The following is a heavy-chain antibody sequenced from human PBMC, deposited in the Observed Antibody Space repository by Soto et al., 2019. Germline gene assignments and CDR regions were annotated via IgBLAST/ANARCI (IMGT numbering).Heavy chain of an antibody. CDR1: GFTFNSYS. CDR2: ISSSSTFI. CDR3: ARGRPTGYSYYGMDV. J-gene: IGHJ6*02. Sequence: PGGSLRLSCAASGFTFNSYSMNWVRQAPGKGLEWVSSISSSSTFIYDADSVKGRFSISRDNAKNSLFLQMNSPRAEDTAVYFCARGRPTGYSYYGMDVWGQGTTVTVSS. D-gene: IGHD1-1*01. V-gene: IGHV3-21*01.